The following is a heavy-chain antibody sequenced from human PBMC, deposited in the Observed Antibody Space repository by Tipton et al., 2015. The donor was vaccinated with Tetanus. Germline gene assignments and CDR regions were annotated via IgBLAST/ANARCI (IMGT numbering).Heavy chain of an antibody. Sequence: SLRLSCAASGFTFSSYSLSWVRQAPGEGLEWVSSISVSSRYTYYADSVKGRFTISRDDAKNSLYLQMNSLRAEDTAVYYCARAEGGWEYYSDYWGQGILLTVSS. D-gene: IGHD1-26*01. V-gene: IGHV3-21*01. CDR2: ISVSSRYT. CDR1: GFTFSSYS. J-gene: IGHJ4*02. CDR3: ARAEGGWEYYSDY.